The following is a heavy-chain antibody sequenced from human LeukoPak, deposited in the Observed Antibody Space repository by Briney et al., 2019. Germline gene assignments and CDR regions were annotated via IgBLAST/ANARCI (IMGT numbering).Heavy chain of an antibody. V-gene: IGHV4-61*02. J-gene: IGHJ4*02. D-gene: IGHD1-26*01. CDR1: GDSIDSNSYY. CDR2: IYTRGSA. CDR3: VAGVVGPPERIS. Sequence: PSETLSLTCTVSGDSIDSNSYYWSWIRQSAGKGLEWIGRIYTRGSARYHPSLGSRVTMSVDTSKNQFSLELTSVTAADTGVYYCVAGVVGPPERISGGQGSLVTVSS.